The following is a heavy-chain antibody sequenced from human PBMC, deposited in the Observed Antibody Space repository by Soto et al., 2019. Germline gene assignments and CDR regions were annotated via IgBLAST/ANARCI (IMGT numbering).Heavy chain of an antibody. V-gene: IGHV3-7*05. J-gene: IGHJ4*02. CDR2: INQDGSER. CDR1: GFTFRSYW. CDR3: ARGPRGGGFGKHFDY. Sequence: PGGSLRLSCAASGFTFRSYWMSWVRQAPGKGLEWVANINQDGSERDYVDSVKGRFTISRDNVKDSMYLQMNSLRAEDTAVYYCARGPRGGGFGKHFDYWGQGTLVTVSS. D-gene: IGHD3-10*01.